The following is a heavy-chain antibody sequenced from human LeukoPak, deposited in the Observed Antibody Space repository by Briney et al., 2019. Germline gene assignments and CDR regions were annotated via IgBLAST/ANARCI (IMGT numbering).Heavy chain of an antibody. CDR2: IYHSGST. Sequence: SETLFLTCAVSGYSISSGYYWGWIRQPPGKGLEWIGSIYHSGSTYYNPSLKSRVTISVDTSKNQFSLKLSSVTAADTAVYYCARLRIGYCSSTSCSPEYDYWGQGTLVTVSS. CDR3: ARLRIGYCSSTSCSPEYDY. D-gene: IGHD2-2*01. CDR1: GYSISSGYY. V-gene: IGHV4-38-2*01. J-gene: IGHJ4*02.